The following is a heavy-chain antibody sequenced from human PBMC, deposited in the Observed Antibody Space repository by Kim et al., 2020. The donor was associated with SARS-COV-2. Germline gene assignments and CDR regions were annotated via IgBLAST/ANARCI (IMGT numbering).Heavy chain of an antibody. V-gene: IGHV3-74*01. Sequence: YRDSVKGRFTIPRDNAKNTVYLQMNSLRADDTAVYYCARALAVAGTGGYYWGQGTLVTVSS. J-gene: IGHJ4*02. CDR3: ARALAVAGTGGYY. D-gene: IGHD6-19*01.